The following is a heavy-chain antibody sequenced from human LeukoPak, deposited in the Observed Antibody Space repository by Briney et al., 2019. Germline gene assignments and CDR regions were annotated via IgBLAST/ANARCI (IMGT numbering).Heavy chain of an antibody. CDR3: ARDNVGVPDGY. CDR2: ISSSSSYI. Sequence: GGSLTLSCAASGFTFSSYSMNWVRQAPGKGLEWVSSISSSSSYIYYADSVKGRFTISRDNAKNSLYLQMNSLRAEDTAVYYCARDNVGVPDGYWGQRTLVTVSS. D-gene: IGHD1-26*01. J-gene: IGHJ4*02. V-gene: IGHV3-21*01. CDR1: GFTFSSYS.